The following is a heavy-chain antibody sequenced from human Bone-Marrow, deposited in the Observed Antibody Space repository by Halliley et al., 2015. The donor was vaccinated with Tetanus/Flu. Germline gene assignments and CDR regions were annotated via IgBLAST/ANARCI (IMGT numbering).Heavy chain of an antibody. D-gene: IGHD4-17*01. CDR2: IYYGGST. CDR1: GDSITTRNW. J-gene: IGHJ2*01. V-gene: IGHV4-61*01. Sequence: TLSLTCTVSGDSITTRNWWSWIRQSPGKGPEWIGYIYYGGSTDYNPSLKSRVTIDRSNNEFSLKLSSVTAADTAVYYCARGRVYGAFGYFDFWGRGSLVSVSS. CDR3: ARGRVYGAFGYFDF.